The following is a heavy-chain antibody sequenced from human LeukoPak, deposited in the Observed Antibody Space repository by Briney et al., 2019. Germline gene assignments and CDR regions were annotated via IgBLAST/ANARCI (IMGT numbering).Heavy chain of an antibody. CDR1: GFTFSSYA. Sequence: PGRSLRLSCAASGFTFSSYAMHWVRQAPGKGLEWVAVISYDGSNKYYADSVKGRFTISRDNSKNTLYLQMNSLRSDDTAVYSCARASASGNYHPYNWFDLWGQGTLVTVSS. CDR2: ISYDGSNK. J-gene: IGHJ5*02. V-gene: IGHV3-30-3*01. CDR3: ARASASGNYHPYNWFDL. D-gene: IGHD3-10*01.